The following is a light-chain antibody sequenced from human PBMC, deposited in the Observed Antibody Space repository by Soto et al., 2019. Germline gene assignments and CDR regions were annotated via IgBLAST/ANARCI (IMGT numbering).Light chain of an antibody. CDR1: SSDVGSYNL. J-gene: IGLJ2*01. CDR3: CSYAGSGTVV. V-gene: IGLV2-23*01. Sequence: QSVLTQPASVSGSPGQSITISCTGTSSDVGSYNLVSWYQQHLGKAPKLMIYEGSKRPSGVSNRYSGSKSGNTASLTISGLQAEDEADYYCCSYAGSGTVVFGGGTKLTVL. CDR2: EGS.